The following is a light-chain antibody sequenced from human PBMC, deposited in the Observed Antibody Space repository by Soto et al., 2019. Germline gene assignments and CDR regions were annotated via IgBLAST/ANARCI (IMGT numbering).Light chain of an antibody. CDR2: WAS. CDR1: QRVLYSSDNKNY. Sequence: DIVMTQSPDSLAVSLGERATINCKSSQRVLYSSDNKNYLAWFQKKPGQPPKLLIYWASTRESGVPDRFSGSGSGTDFTLTISSLQAEDVAVYYCQQDYSTPRTFGQGTKVEIK. J-gene: IGKJ1*01. V-gene: IGKV4-1*01. CDR3: QQDYSTPRT.